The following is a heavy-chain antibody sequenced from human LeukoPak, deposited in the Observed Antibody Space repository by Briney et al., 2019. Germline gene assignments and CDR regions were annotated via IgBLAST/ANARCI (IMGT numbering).Heavy chain of an antibody. Sequence: SQTLSLTCTVSGGSITSGAYYWSWIRQPAGKGLEWIGRIYTSGSTNYNPSLKSRVTISVDTSKNQFSLKLSSVTAADTAVYYCARDNVVRGGFDYWGQGTLVTVSS. J-gene: IGHJ4*02. CDR2: IYTSGST. D-gene: IGHD3-10*01. CDR3: ARDNVVRGGFDY. CDR1: GGSITSGAYY. V-gene: IGHV4-61*02.